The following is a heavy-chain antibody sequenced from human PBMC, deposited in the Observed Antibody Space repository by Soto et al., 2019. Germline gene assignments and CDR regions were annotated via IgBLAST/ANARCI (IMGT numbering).Heavy chain of an antibody. CDR3: ERESSGRFTAFDI. Sequence: ACGCRIAGCYRHSAQHDPGQGLEWMGWINXNSGGXNYAQKFQGWXXMTRDKSXXKAYMELSRMRSDETAVYYCERESSGRFTAFDIWGQGTMVTVS. CDR2: INXNSGGX. CDR1: GCRIAGCY. D-gene: IGHD6-19*01. V-gene: IGHV1-2*04. J-gene: IGHJ3*02.